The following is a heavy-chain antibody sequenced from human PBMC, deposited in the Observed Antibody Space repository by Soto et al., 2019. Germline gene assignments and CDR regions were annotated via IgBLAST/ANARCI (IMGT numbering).Heavy chain of an antibody. Sequence: EVQLVESGGALVQPGGSLRLSCAASGFTFNNYWMSWVRQAPRKGLEWVANIKQDGSEKYYVDSVTGRFTISRDNAKSSLFLQMNSLRAEDTAVYYCARDSGADRFQYWGQGTLVTVSS. V-gene: IGHV3-7*01. CDR2: IKQDGSEK. J-gene: IGHJ1*01. CDR1: GFTFNNYW. D-gene: IGHD3-22*01. CDR3: ARDSGADRFQY.